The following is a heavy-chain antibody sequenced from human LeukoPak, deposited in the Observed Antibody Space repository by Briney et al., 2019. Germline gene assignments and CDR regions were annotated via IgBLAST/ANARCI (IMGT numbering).Heavy chain of an antibody. CDR3: AKDHCSSTTCYGSPGY. CDR1: GFTFSSYG. V-gene: IGHV3-30*02. J-gene: IGHJ4*02. D-gene: IGHD2-2*01. Sequence: PGGSLRLSCAASGFTFSSYGIHWVRQAPGKGLEWVAFIRYDGSNKYYADSVKGRFTISRDNSKNTLYLQMYSLRAEDTAVYYCAKDHCSSTTCYGSPGYWGQGTLVTVSS. CDR2: IRYDGSNK.